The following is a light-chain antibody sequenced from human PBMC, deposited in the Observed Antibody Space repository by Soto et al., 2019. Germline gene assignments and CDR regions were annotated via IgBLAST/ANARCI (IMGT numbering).Light chain of an antibody. J-gene: IGKJ4*01. V-gene: IGKV1D-13*01. CDR3: QQYNYYPLT. CDR2: DVS. CDR1: QGISSG. Sequence: AIQLTQSPPSLSASLGDRVTITCRPSQGISSGLAWYQQRPGNAPILLIYDVSILASVVTSRFSGSGSGTDFTLTISGLQPEDFATYYCQQYNYYPLTFGGGTKVEI.